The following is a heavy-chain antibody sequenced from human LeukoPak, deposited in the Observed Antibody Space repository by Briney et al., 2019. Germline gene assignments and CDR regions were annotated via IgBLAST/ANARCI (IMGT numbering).Heavy chain of an antibody. D-gene: IGHD6-19*01. V-gene: IGHV3-23*01. CDR2: ISGSGDNT. CDR1: GFTFSSHG. CDR3: AKVRWDNSGWYYLDN. J-gene: IGHJ4*02. Sequence: GGSLRLSCAASGFTFSSHGMSWVRQAPGKGLEWVSTISGSGDNTYYADSVKGRFTISRDNSKNTLYLQMNSLTAEDTAVYYCAKVRWDNSGWYYLDNWGQGTLVTVSS.